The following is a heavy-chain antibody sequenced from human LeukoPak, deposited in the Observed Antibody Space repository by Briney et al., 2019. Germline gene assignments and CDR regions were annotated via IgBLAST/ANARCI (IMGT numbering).Heavy chain of an antibody. V-gene: IGHV3-11*05. CDR2: ISTSSGFT. CDR1: GFTFSDYY. CDR3: AKGSPPGD. Sequence: GGSLRLSCAASGFTFSDYYMTWIRRAPGKGLEWVSYISTSSGFTNYADSVRGRFTISRDNAKNSLYLQMNTLRAEDTAVYYCAKGSPPGDGGQGTLVTVSS. J-gene: IGHJ4*02.